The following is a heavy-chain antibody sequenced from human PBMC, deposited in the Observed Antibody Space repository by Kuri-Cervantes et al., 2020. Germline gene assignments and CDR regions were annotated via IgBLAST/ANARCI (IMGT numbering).Heavy chain of an antibody. CDR3: ARAAPYYDSSGADETDDAFDI. V-gene: IGHV1-2*04. CDR1: GYTFTGYY. Sequence: ASVKVSCKASGYTFTGYYMHWVRQAPGQGLEWMGWINPNSGGTNYAQKFQGWVTMTRDTSISTTYMELSRLRSDDTAVYYCARAAPYYDSSGADETDDAFDIWGQGTMVTVSS. CDR2: INPNSGGT. J-gene: IGHJ3*02. D-gene: IGHD3-22*01.